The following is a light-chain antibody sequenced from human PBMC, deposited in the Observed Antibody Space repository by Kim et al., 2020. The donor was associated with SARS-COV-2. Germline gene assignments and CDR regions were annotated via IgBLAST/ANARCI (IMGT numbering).Light chain of an antibody. CDR2: AAS. CDR1: QGIRND. Sequence: AAVRDRVTITCRARQGIRNDLGWYQQKPGKAPKCLIYAASRFQSGVPPRFSGSGFGTEFTLTISSLQPEDFATYYCLQHNSYPRAFGQGTKVEIK. V-gene: IGKV1-17*01. J-gene: IGKJ1*01. CDR3: LQHNSYPRA.